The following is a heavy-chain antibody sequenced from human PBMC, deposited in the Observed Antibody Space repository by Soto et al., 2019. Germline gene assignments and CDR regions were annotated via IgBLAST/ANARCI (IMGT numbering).Heavy chain of an antibody. J-gene: IGHJ4*02. Sequence: GGSLRLSCAASGFTFSNAWMSWVRQAPGKGLEWVGRIKSKTDGGTTDYAAPVKGRFTISRDDSKNTLYLQMNSLKTEDTAVYYCTTLPILTIAAAGPGWFDYWGQGTLVTVSS. CDR1: GFTFSNAW. D-gene: IGHD6-13*01. CDR3: TTLPILTIAAAGPGWFDY. V-gene: IGHV3-15*01. CDR2: IKSKTDGGTT.